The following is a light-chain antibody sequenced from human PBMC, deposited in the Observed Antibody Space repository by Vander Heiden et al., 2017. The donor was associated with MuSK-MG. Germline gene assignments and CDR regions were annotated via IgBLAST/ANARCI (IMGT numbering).Light chain of an antibody. CDR3: QSYDSSLSGSRV. Sequence: QSVLTQPPSVSVAPGQSVTIPCTGSSSHIGAGYDVHWYQQLPGTAPKLLIYGNSNRPSGVPDRFSGSKSGTSASLAITGLQAEDEADYYCQSYDSSLSGSRVFGGGTKLTVL. CDR2: GNS. V-gene: IGLV1-40*01. J-gene: IGLJ2*01. CDR1: SSHIGAGYD.